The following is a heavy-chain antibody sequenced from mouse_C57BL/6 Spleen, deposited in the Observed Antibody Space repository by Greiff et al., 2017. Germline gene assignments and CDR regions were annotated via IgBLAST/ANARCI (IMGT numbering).Heavy chain of an antibody. CDR1: GYTFTSYW. Sequence: QVQLKQSGAELVKPGASVKMSCKASGYTFTSYWITWVKQRPGQGLEWIGDIYPGSGSTNYNEKFKSKATLTVDTSSSTAYMQLSSLTSEDSAVYYCARLTTVVATPDYWGQGTTLTVSS. D-gene: IGHD1-1*01. V-gene: IGHV1-55*01. J-gene: IGHJ2*01. CDR3: ARLTTVVATPDY. CDR2: IYPGSGST.